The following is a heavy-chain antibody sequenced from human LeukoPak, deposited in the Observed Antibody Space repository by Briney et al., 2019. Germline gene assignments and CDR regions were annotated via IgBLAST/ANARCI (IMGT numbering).Heavy chain of an antibody. D-gene: IGHD3-16*01. CDR1: GGSISSSSYY. CDR2: IYYSGST. J-gene: IGHJ4*02. CDR3: ARERGVGRNPFDY. V-gene: IGHV4-39*07. Sequence: SETLSLTCTVSGGSISSSSYYWGWIRQPPGKGLEWIGSIYYSGSTYYNPSLNSRVTISVDTSKNQFSLKLSSVTAADTVVYYCARERGVGRNPFDYWGQGTLVTVSS.